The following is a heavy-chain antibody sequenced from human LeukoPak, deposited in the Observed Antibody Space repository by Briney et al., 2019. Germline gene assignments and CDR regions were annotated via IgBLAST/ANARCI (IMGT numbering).Heavy chain of an antibody. CDR3: ARDPEILDY. CDR1: GGSFSGYY. J-gene: IGHJ4*02. Sequence: SETLSLTCAVYGGSFSGYYWSWIRQPPGKGLEWIGEINHSGSTNYNPSLKSRVTISVDTSKNQFSLKLSSVTAADTAVYYCARDPEILDYWGQGTLVTVSS. V-gene: IGHV4-34*01. CDR2: INHSGST.